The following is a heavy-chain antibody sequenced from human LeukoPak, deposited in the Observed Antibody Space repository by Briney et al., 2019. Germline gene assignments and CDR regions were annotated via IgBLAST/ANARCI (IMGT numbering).Heavy chain of an antibody. CDR3: AKSLGDFWSGIYYYYMDV. CDR2: ISGTGGRT. CDR1: GFNFNSHV. Sequence: GGSLRLSCAASGFNFNSHVMNWVRQAPGRGLEWVSSISGTGGRTFYADSVKGRFTISRDNSKNTLYLQMNTSRAEDTAIYYCAKSLGDFWSGIYYYYMDVWGKGTTVTVSS. D-gene: IGHD3-3*01. V-gene: IGHV3-23*01. J-gene: IGHJ6*03.